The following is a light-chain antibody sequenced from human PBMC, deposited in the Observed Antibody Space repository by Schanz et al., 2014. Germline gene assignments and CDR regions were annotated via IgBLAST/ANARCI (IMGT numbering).Light chain of an antibody. V-gene: IGLV1-40*01. CDR2: GNS. Sequence: QSVLTQPPSVSGAPGQRVTISCTGSSSNIGAHYDVHWYQQLPGTAPKLLIYGNSNRPSGVPDRFSGSKSGTSASLAITGLQAEDEADYYCQCYDSSLSGWRVFGGGTKLTVL. CDR1: SSNIGAHYD. J-gene: IGLJ3*02. CDR3: QCYDSSLSGWRV.